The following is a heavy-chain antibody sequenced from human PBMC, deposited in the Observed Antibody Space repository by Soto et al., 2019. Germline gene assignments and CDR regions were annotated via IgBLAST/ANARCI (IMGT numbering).Heavy chain of an antibody. D-gene: IGHD3-10*01. CDR3: ARESHYYGSGSLYGMDV. CDR2: IYYSGST. Sequence: SETLSLTCTVSGGSISSGGYYWSWIRQHPGKGLEWIGYIYYSGSTYYTPSLKSRVTISVDTSKNQFSLKLSSVTAADTAVYYCARESHYYGSGSLYGMDVWGQGTTVTVSS. CDR1: GGSISSGGYY. V-gene: IGHV4-31*03. J-gene: IGHJ6*02.